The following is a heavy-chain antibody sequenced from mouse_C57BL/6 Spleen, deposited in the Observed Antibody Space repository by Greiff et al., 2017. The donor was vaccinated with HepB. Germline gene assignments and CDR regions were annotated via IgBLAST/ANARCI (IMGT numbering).Heavy chain of an antibody. CDR3: ARHEDVAYDGYYEGAMDY. Sequence: QVQLKQSGAELVKPGASVKLSCKASGYTFTEYTIHWVKQRSGQGLEWIGWFYPGSGSIKYNEKFKDKATLTADKSSSTVYMELSRLTSEDSAVYFCARHEDVAYDGYYEGAMDYWGQGTSVTVSS. CDR1: GYTFTEYT. V-gene: IGHV1-62-2*01. J-gene: IGHJ4*01. D-gene: IGHD2-3*01. CDR2: FYPGSGSI.